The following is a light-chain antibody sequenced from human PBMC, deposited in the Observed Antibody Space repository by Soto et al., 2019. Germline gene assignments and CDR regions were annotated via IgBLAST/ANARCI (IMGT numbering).Light chain of an antibody. CDR1: RSIRTW. V-gene: IGKV1-5*03. CDR2: QAS. CDR3: QQYSTYLWT. J-gene: IGKJ1*01. Sequence: DIQMTQSPSTLSASVGDRVTMTCRASRSIRTWLAWYQQKPGKAPRLLMYQASSLKSGVPSRFSGSGSETDFTLTITSLQPDDTATYFCQQYSTYLWTFGQGTKVDIK.